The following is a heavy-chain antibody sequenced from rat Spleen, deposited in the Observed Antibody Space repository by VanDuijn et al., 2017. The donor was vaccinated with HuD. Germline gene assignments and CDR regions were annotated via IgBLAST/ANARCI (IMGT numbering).Heavy chain of an antibody. D-gene: IGHD1-11*01. Sequence: EVQLVESGGGLVQPGRSMKLSCAASGFTFSNYYMAWVRQAPKKGLEWVASISSGGGDTYYRDSVKGRFTISRDIAKSTLSLQMDSLRSEDTATYYCARRHYGYTDYFDYWGQGVMVTVSS. V-gene: IGHV5-25*01. J-gene: IGHJ2*01. CDR2: ISSGGGDT. CDR3: ARRHYGYTDYFDY. CDR1: GFTFSNYY.